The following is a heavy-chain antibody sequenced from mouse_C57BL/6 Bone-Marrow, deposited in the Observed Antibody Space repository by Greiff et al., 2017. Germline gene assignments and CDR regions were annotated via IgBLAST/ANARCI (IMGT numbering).Heavy chain of an antibody. D-gene: IGHD1-1*01. CDR2: IYPGDGDT. CDR1: GYAFSSSW. Sequence: VQLQQSGPELVKPGASVKISCKASGYAFSSSWMNWVKQRPGKGLEWIGRIYPGDGDTNYNGKFKGKATLTADKSSSTAYMQLSSLTSEDSAVYFCARVGSSSYWYFDVWGTGTTVTVSS. V-gene: IGHV1-82*01. CDR3: ARVGSSSYWYFDV. J-gene: IGHJ1*03.